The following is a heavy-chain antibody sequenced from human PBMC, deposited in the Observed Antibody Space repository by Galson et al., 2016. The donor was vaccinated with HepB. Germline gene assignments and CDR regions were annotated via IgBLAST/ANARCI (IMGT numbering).Heavy chain of an antibody. CDR3: AKRGQQLVKDAFDV. CDR1: GFTFSNYA. CDR2: ISGSGGIT. J-gene: IGHJ3*01. D-gene: IGHD6-13*01. V-gene: IGHV3-23*01. Sequence: SLRLSCAASGFTFSNYAMNWVRQAPGKGLEWVSGISGSGGITYYADSVKGRFTISRDNSKNTLYLQMISLRADDTAVYYCAKRGQQLVKDAFDVWGQGTLVTVSS.